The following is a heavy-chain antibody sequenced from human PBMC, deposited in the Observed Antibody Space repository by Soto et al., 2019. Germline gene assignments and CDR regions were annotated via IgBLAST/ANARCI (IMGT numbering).Heavy chain of an antibody. CDR3: AREVGYSYGQHFDY. Sequence: GASVKVSCKASGYTFTSYAMHWVRQAPGQGLEWMGWINAYNGNTNYSQKLQGRVTMTRDTSTSTAYMELRSLRSDDTAVYYCAREVGYSYGQHFDYWGQGTLVTVSS. D-gene: IGHD5-18*01. V-gene: IGHV1-3*01. CDR1: GYTFTSYA. J-gene: IGHJ4*02. CDR2: INAYNGNT.